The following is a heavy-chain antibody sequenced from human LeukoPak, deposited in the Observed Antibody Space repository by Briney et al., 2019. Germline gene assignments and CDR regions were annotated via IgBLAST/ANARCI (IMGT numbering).Heavy chain of an antibody. CDR3: AKLTRGGYEKFDF. Sequence: GASLLISCKGSGSIFNTYWIAWVRPLPGKGLECMGIIYPGDSETIYSPSFQGQVTISADKSINTAYLQWSSLKASDTAMYYCAKLTRGGYEKFDFWGQGTLVTVSS. V-gene: IGHV5-51*01. D-gene: IGHD5-12*01. J-gene: IGHJ4*02. CDR1: GSIFNTYW. CDR2: IYPGDSET.